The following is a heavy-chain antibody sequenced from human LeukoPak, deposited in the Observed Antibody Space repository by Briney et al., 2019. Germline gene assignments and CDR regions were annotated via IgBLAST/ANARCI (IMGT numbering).Heavy chain of an antibody. CDR2: INPSGGST. Sequence: ASVKVSCTASGYTFTSYYMHWVRQAPGQGLEWMGIINPSGGSTSYAQKFQGRVTMTRDMSTSTVYMELSSLRSEDTAVYYCARAGARVADTYNWFDPWGQGTLVTVSS. J-gene: IGHJ5*02. CDR1: GYTFTSYY. CDR3: ARAGARVADTYNWFDP. D-gene: IGHD2-15*01. V-gene: IGHV1-46*01.